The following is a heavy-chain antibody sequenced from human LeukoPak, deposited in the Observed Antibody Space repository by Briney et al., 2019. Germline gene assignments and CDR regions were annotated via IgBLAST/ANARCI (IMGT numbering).Heavy chain of an antibody. J-gene: IGHJ6*02. D-gene: IGHD3-9*01. CDR2: ISAYNGNT. V-gene: IGHV1-18*01. Sequence: GASVKVSCKASGYTFTSYGISWVRQAPGQGLEWMGWISAYNGNTNYAQKLQGRVTMTTDTSTSTAYMELRSLRSDDTAVYYCARGLGEEEYYDILTGPIHYYGMDVWGQGTTVTLSS. CDR1: GYTFTSYG. CDR3: ARGLGEEEYYDILTGPIHYYGMDV.